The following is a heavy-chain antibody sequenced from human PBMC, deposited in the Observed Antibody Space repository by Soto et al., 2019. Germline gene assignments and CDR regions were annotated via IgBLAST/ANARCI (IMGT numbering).Heavy chain of an antibody. D-gene: IGHD7-27*01. CDR2: FDPEDGET. Sequence: ASVKVSCKVSGYTLTELSMHWVRQAPGKGLEWMGGFDPEDGETIYAQRFQGRVTMTVDTSIDTAYMELSSLRSEDTAVYYCATVTGENYYYGLDVWGQGTTVTVSS. CDR1: GYTLTELS. J-gene: IGHJ6*02. V-gene: IGHV1-24*01. CDR3: ATVTGENYYYGLDV.